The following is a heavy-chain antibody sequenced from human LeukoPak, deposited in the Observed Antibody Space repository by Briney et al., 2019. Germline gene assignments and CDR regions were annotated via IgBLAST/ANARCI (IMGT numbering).Heavy chain of an antibody. Sequence: SETLSLTCGVSGGSIDITNYWSWVRQAPGKGLEWIGEIAHDGTTNYNPSLRSRVAMSFDRANNQFSLSLTSVTAADTAVYYCTREDRPYCPFAYWGQGALVTVSS. CDR1: GGSIDITNY. CDR2: IAHDGTT. J-gene: IGHJ4*02. V-gene: IGHV4-4*02. CDR3: TREDRPYCPFAY. D-gene: IGHD1-26*01.